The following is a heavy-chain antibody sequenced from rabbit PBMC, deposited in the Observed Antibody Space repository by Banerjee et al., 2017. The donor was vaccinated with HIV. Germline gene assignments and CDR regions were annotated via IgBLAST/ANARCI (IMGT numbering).Heavy chain of an antibody. D-gene: IGHD6-1*01. CDR2: IYGGSSGGT. CDR3: ARTPSGDYGGYGYGKFNL. J-gene: IGHJ4*01. Sequence: EESGGDLVKPEGSLTLTCTASGFSFSSSYWICWVRQAPGKGLEWIACIYGGSSGGTYYASWAKGRFTISKTSSTTVTLQMTSLTAADTATYFCARTPSGDYGGYGYGKFNLWGQGTLVTVS. V-gene: IGHV1S45*01. CDR1: GFSFSSSYW.